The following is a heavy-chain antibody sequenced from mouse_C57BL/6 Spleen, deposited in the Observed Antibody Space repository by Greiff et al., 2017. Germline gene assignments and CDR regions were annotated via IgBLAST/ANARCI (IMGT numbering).Heavy chain of an antibody. CDR1: GYTFTSYT. CDR2: INPSSGYT. J-gene: IGHJ1*03. V-gene: IGHV1-4*01. CDR3: ASPSARYFDV. Sequence: QVHVKQSGAELAKPGASVKMSCKASGYTFTSYTMHWVKQRPGQGLEWIGYINPSSGYTKYNQKFKDKATLTADKSSSTAYMQLSSLTSEDSAVYYCASPSARYFDVWGTGTTVTVSS.